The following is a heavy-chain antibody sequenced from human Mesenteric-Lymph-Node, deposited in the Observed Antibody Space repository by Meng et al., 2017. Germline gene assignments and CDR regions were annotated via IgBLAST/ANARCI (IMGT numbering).Heavy chain of an antibody. D-gene: IGHD1-26*01. Sequence: GESLKISCAASGFTFSSYAMSWVRQAPGKGLEWVSAISGSGGSTYYADSVKGRFTISRDNSKNTLYLQMNSLTAEDTAVYYCASRWELFYWGQGTLVTVSS. J-gene: IGHJ4*02. V-gene: IGHV3-23*01. CDR2: ISGSGGST. CDR1: GFTFSSYA. CDR3: ASRWELFY.